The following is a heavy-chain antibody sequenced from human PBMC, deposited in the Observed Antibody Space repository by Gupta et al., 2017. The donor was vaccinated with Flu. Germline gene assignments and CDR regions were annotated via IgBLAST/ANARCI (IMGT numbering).Heavy chain of an antibody. D-gene: IGHD3-22*01. V-gene: IGHV3-30*18. CDR1: GFSFNSYV. CDR2: ISYDGRNI. CDR3: AKDAAADYYGSSGYLDS. J-gene: IGHJ4*02. Sequence: QVRLVESGGGVVQPGSSLKLSCAASGFSFNSYVMHWVRQAPGKGLEWVAIISYDGRNIYYPDSGRGRVTIHRDNFRNTLSLQIDSLRPEDTGLYYCAKDAAADYYGSSGYLDSWGQGTLVTVSS.